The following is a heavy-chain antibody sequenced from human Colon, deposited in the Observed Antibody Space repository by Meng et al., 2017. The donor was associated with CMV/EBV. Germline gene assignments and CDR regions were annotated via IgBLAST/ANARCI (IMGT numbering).Heavy chain of an antibody. D-gene: IGHD1-14*01. J-gene: IGHJ6*02. V-gene: IGHV1-18*01. CDR1: GYTFTDYD. CDR2: ISPDTGNT. CDR3: ARDQGWYTRPLAL. Sequence: ASVKVSCKTSGYTFTDYDLNWVRQAPGQGLEWMGWISPDTGNTNYAQKFQDRVSMTTDTSTNTAYMELRSLRSDDTAVYYCARDQGWYTRPLALWGQGTTVTVSS.